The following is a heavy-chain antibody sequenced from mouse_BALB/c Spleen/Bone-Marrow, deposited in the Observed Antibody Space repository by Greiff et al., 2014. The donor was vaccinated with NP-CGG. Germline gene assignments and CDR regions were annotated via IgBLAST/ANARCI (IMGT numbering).Heavy chain of an antibody. CDR3: ALYYDYDVGY. CDR1: GFNIKDTY. J-gene: IGHJ2*01. V-gene: IGHV14-3*02. D-gene: IGHD2-4*01. CDR2: IDPANGNT. Sequence: VPLQPSVAALVQPGASVKLSCTASGFNIKDTYMHWVKQRPEQGLEWIGRIDPANGNTKYDPKFQGKATITADTSSNTAYLQLSSLTSEDTAVYYCALYYDYDVGYWGQGTTLTVSP.